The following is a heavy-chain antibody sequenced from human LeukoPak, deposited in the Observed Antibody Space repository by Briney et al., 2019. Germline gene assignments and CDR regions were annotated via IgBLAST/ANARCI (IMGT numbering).Heavy chain of an antibody. J-gene: IGHJ4*02. CDR3: ARARITSAAMNY. D-gene: IGHD2-2*01. V-gene: IGHV1-2*02. Sequence: ASVKVSCKASEYTFTAYYIHWVRQAPGQGVEWMGWIEPHSGDTNFAQKFQGRVTLTRDTSISTAYMELSSLRSDDTAVYYCARARITSAAMNYWGQGTLVTVSS. CDR1: EYTFTAYY. CDR2: IEPHSGDT.